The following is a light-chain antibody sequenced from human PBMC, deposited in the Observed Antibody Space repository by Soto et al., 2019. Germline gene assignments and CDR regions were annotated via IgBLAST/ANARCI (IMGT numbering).Light chain of an antibody. CDR1: QSVSSGY. Sequence: EIVLTQSPGTLSLSPGERATLSCRASQSVSSGYLAWYQQKPGQAPRLLIYGASSRATGIPDRFSGSGSGTDFTLTISRLEPEYFAVYYCQQYGGSPTWTFGQGTKVEIK. V-gene: IGKV3-20*01. CDR3: QQYGGSPTWT. J-gene: IGKJ1*01. CDR2: GAS.